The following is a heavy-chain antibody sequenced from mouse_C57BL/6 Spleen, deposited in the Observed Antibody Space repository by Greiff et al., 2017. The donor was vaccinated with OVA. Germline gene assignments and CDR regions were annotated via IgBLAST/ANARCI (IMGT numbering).Heavy chain of an antibody. CDR3: ARGYYYEDV. Sequence: EVQLQQSGPELVKPGASVKISCKASGYTFTDYYMNWVKQSHGKSLEWIGDINPNNGGTSYNQKFKGKATLTVDKSSSTAYMELRSLTSEDSAVYYCARGYYYEDVWGTGTTVTVSS. V-gene: IGHV1-26*01. D-gene: IGHD1-1*01. J-gene: IGHJ1*03. CDR2: INPNNGGT. CDR1: GYTFTDYY.